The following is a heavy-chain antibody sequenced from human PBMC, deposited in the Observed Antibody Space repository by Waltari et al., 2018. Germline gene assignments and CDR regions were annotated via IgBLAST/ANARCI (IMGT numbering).Heavy chain of an antibody. CDR3: ARDLSSLKGNWFDP. CDR1: GFTFSSYS. J-gene: IGHJ5*02. CDR2: ISSSSSTI. Sequence: EVQLVESGGGLVQPGGSLRLSCAASGFTFSSYSMNWVRQAPGKGLEWVSYISSSSSTIYYADSVKGRFTISRDNAKNSLYLQMNSLRAEDTAVYYCARDLSSLKGNWFDPWGQGTLVIVSS. D-gene: IGHD2-2*01. V-gene: IGHV3-48*01.